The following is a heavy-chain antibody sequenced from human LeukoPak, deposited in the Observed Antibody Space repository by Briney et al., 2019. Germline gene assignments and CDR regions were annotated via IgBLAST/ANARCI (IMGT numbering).Heavy chain of an antibody. D-gene: IGHD5-18*01. CDR1: GCTFTSYG. J-gene: IGHJ4*02. Sequence: ASVKVSCKASGCTFTSYGISWVRQAPGQGLEWMGWISGYNGNTNYAQKLQGRVTMTTDTSTSTAYMELRSLISDDTAIYYCARQVDTTMALPDYWGQGTLVTVSS. CDR2: ISGYNGNT. V-gene: IGHV1-18*01. CDR3: ARQVDTTMALPDY.